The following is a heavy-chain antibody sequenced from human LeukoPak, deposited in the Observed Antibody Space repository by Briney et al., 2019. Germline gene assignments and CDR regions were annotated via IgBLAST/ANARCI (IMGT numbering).Heavy chain of an antibody. J-gene: IGHJ5*02. CDR2: IYYSGST. CDR1: GGSISSGDYY. Sequence: SETQSLTCTVSGGSISSGDYYWSWIRQPPGKGLEWIGYIYYSGSTYYNPSLKSRVTISVDTSKNQFSLKLSSVTAADTAVYYCARRETSRDNWFDPWGQGTLVTVSS. D-gene: IGHD6-13*01. V-gene: IGHV4-30-4*01. CDR3: ARRETSRDNWFDP.